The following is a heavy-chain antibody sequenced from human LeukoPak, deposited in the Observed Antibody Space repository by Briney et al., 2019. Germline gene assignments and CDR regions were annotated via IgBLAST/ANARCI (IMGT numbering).Heavy chain of an antibody. D-gene: IGHD1-26*01. CDR2: IIPIFGTA. CDR1: GGTFSSYA. V-gene: IGHV1-69*01. Sequence: GSSVKVSCKASGGTFSSYAISGVRQAPGQGLEWMGGIIPIFGTANYAQKFQGRVTITADESTSTAYMELSSLRSEDTAVYYCARGHREWALGVSYSGDAFDIWGQGTMVTVSS. CDR3: ARGHREWALGVSYSGDAFDI. J-gene: IGHJ3*02.